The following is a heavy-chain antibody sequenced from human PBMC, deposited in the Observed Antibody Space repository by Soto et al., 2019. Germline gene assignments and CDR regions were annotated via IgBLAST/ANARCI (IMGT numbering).Heavy chain of an antibody. V-gene: IGHV5-51*01. CDR1: GYSFTTYW. Sequence: PGESLKISCKGSGYSFTTYWIGWIRQMPGKGLEWMAIVYPGDSDTRYNPSFRGQVTISADKSINTAYLQWSSLKASDTAMYYCARHSPEVDYWGRGTLVTVSS. J-gene: IGHJ4*02. CDR2: VYPGDSDT. CDR3: ARHSPEVDY.